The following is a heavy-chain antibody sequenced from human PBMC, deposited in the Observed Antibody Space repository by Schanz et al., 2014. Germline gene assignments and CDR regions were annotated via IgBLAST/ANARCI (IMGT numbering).Heavy chain of an antibody. D-gene: IGHD3-9*01. Sequence: EVQLVESGGGLVKPGGSLRLSCAASGFTFSSYSMNWVRQAPGKGLEWVSGISGSGGSTYYADSVRGRFTISRDRFQNTLYLRMSSLRAEDTAVYYCAKQIHYDILTVTRNWGQGTLVTVSS. CDR3: AKQIHYDILTVTRN. V-gene: IGHV3-23*04. CDR1: GFTFSSYS. J-gene: IGHJ4*02. CDR2: ISGSGGST.